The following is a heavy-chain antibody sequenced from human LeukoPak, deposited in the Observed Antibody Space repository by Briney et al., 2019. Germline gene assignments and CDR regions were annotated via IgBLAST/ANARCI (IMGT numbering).Heavy chain of an antibody. CDR3: ARARPPDFLVAATGNWFDP. Sequence: GGSLRLSCAASGFTFSSYAMSWVRQAPGKGLEWVSSISSSSSYIYYADSVKGRFTISRDNAKNSLYLQMNSLRAEDTAVYYCARARPPDFLVAATGNWFDPWGQGTLVTVSS. CDR2: ISSSSSYI. V-gene: IGHV3-21*01. CDR1: GFTFSSYA. D-gene: IGHD2-15*01. J-gene: IGHJ5*02.